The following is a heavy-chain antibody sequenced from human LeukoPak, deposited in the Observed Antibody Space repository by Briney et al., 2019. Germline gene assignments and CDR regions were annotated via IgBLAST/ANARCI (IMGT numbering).Heavy chain of an antibody. J-gene: IGHJ3*02. V-gene: IGHV1-2*02. CDR2: INPNSGGT. CDR1: GYSSSNYG. Sequence: KXXGYSSSNYGISWVRQAPGQGLEWMGWINPNSGGTNYAQKFQGRVTMTRDTSISTAYMELSRLRSDDTAVYYCARDSTGYRDAFDIWGQGTMVTVSS. D-gene: IGHD3-22*01. CDR3: ARDSTGYRDAFDI.